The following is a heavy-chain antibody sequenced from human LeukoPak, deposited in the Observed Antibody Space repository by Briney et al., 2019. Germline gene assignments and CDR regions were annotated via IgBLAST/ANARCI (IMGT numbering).Heavy chain of an antibody. CDR1: GGSFSGYY. Sequence: PSETLSLTCAVYGGSFSGYYWGWIRQPPGKGLEWIGEINHSGSTNYNPSLKSRVTISVDTSKNQFSLKLSSVTAADTAVYYCARVSVPQAGWGQGTLVTVSS. CDR3: ARVSVPQAG. V-gene: IGHV4-34*01. J-gene: IGHJ4*02. CDR2: INHSGST.